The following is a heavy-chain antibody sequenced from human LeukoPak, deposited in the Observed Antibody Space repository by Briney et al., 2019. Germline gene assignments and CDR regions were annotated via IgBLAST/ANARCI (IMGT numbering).Heavy chain of an antibody. CDR2: IYYSGST. Sequence: SETLSLTCIVSGGSISSYYWSWIRQPPGKGLEWIGYIYYSGSTNYNPSLKSRVTISVDRSKNQFSLKLRSVTAADTAVYYCARTYCGGDCRGYYYHYYMDVWGKGTTVTISS. D-gene: IGHD2-21*02. V-gene: IGHV4-59*08. CDR1: GGSISSYY. J-gene: IGHJ6*03. CDR3: ARTYCGGDCRGYYYHYYMDV.